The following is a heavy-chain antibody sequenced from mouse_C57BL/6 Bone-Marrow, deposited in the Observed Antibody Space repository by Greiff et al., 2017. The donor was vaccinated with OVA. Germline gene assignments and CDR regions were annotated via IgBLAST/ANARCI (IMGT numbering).Heavy chain of an antibody. CDR1: GYAFSSYW. CDR2: IYPGDGDT. J-gene: IGHJ4*01. V-gene: IGHV1-80*01. D-gene: IGHD2-1*01. Sequence: QVQLQQSGAELVKPGASVKISCKASGYAFSSYWMNWVKQRPGKGLEWIGQIYPGDGDTNYNGKSKGKATLTADKSSSTAYMQLSSLTSEDSAVYFCASIVTYYAMDYWGQGTSVTVSS. CDR3: ASIVTYYAMDY.